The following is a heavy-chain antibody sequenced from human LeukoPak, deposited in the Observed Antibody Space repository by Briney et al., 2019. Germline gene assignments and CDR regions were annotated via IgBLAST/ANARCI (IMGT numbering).Heavy chain of an antibody. J-gene: IGHJ4*02. CDR3: ARGGSSILDY. V-gene: IGHV3-21*01. D-gene: IGHD1-26*01. Sequence: GGSLRLSCAASGFTFRSHGMHWVRQAPGKGLEWVSSISSSSRYIYYADSVKGRFSISRDNAKNSLYLQMNSLRAEDTAVYYCARGGSSILDYWGQGTLVTVSS. CDR1: GFTFRSHG. CDR2: ISSSSRYI.